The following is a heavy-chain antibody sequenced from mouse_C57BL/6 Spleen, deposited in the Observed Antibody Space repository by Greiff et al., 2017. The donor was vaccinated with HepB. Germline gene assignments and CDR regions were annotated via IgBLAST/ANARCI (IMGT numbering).Heavy chain of an antibody. CDR2: INPSNGGT. V-gene: IGHV1-53*01. J-gene: IGHJ3*01. CDR1: GYTFTSYW. CDR3: ARAIRYGRSYDGFAY. Sequence: VKLQQPGTELVKPGASVKLSCKASGYTFTSYWMHWVKQRPGQGLEWIGNINPSNGGTNYNEKFKSKATLTVDKSSSTAYMQLSSLTSEDSAVYYCARAIRYGRSYDGFAYWGQGTLVTVSA. D-gene: IGHD1-1*01.